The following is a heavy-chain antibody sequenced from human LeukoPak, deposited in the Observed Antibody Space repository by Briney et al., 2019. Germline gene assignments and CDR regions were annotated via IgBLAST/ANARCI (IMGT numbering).Heavy chain of an antibody. CDR3: ARDRLLYLDY. J-gene: IGHJ4*02. D-gene: IGHD2-21*02. V-gene: IGHV3-53*01. CDR2: AYDGDTT. CDR1: GFTVSNNY. Sequence: GGSLRLSCAASGFTVSNNYMSWVRQAPGKGLEWVSAAYDGDTTYYADSVKGRFTISRDNSKNTLYLQINSLRVEDTAVYFCARDRLLYLDYWGQGTPVTVSS.